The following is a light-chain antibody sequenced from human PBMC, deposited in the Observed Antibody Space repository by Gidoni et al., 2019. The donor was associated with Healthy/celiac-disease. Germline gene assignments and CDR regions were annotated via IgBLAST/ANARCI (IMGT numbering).Light chain of an antibody. J-gene: IGLJ2*01. Sequence: SALTQPACVSGSPGQSITISCTGTSSDVASYHLVSWYQQHPGQAPKLKIYEVSKRPSGVSNRFSVSKSGNTSSLTISGLQAEDEAEYYCCSYAGSSTLVFGGGTKLTVL. CDR3: CSYAGSSTLV. V-gene: IGLV2-23*02. CDR1: SSDVASYHL. CDR2: EVS.